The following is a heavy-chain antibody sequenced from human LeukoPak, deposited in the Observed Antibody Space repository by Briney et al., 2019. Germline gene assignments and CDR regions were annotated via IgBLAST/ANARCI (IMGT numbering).Heavy chain of an antibody. J-gene: IGHJ3*02. CDR2: INPDSGCT. Sequence: GASVKVSCKASGYTFTGYYMHWVRQAPGQGLDWMGWINPDSGCTNYAQKFQGRVTMTRDTPISTAYMELSRLRSDDTAVYYCARDGSGWYDAFDIWGQGTMVTVSS. V-gene: IGHV1-2*02. D-gene: IGHD6-19*01. CDR1: GYTFTGYY. CDR3: ARDGSGWYDAFDI.